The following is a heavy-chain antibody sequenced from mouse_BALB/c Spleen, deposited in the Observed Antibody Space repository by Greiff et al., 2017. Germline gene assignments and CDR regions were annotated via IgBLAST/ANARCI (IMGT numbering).Heavy chain of an antibody. CDR3: ARDSGSSLFAY. CDR1: GFTFTDYY. Sequence: EVQRVESGGGLVQPGGSLRLSCATSGFTFTDYYMSWVRQPPGKALEWLGFIRNKANGYTTEYSASVKGRFTISRDNSQSILYLQMNTLRAEDSATYYCARDSGSSLFAYWGQGTLVTVSA. J-gene: IGHJ3*01. D-gene: IGHD1-1*01. CDR2: IRNKANGYTT. V-gene: IGHV7-3*02.